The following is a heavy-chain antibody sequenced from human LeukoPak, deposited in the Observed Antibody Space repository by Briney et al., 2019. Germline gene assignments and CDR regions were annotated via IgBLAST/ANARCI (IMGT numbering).Heavy chain of an antibody. D-gene: IGHD2-2*01. V-gene: IGHV1-69*01. Sequence: SVKVSCKASGGTFISYAISWVRQAPGQGLEWMGGIIPIFGTANYAQKFQGRVTITADESTSTAYLELSSLRSEDTAVYYCARGVWYCSSTSCPSLDYWGQGTLVTVSS. CDR2: IIPIFGTA. J-gene: IGHJ4*02. CDR3: ARGVWYCSSTSCPSLDY. CDR1: GGTFISYA.